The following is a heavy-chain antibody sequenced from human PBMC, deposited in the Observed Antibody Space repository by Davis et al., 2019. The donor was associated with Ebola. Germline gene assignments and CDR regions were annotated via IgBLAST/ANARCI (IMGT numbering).Heavy chain of an antibody. CDR2: IHSADIT. Sequence: PGGSLRLSCEASGFSVSAKYMSWVRLAPGKGLECVALIHSADITYYADSVRGRFTISRDTFKNAVYLQMSGLKVEDTAVYYCARGGDFGENDLWGQGALVTVSS. CDR1: GFSVSAKY. V-gene: IGHV3-53*01. J-gene: IGHJ4*02. D-gene: IGHD2-21*02. CDR3: ARGGDFGENDL.